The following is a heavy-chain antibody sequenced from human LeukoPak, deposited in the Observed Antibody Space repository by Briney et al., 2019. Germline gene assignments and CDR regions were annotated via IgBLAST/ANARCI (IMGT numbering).Heavy chain of an antibody. CDR3: ARFCIAVAGCYYYGMDV. CDR1: GFTFSSNG. J-gene: IGHJ6*02. D-gene: IGHD6-19*01. Sequence: PGGSLRLSCAASGFTFSSNGMHWVRQAPDMGLEWVSVIYSGGSTYYADSVKGRFTISRDNSKNTLYLQMNSLRAEDTAVYYCARFCIAVAGCYYYGMDVWGQGTTVTVSS. V-gene: IGHV3-66*01. CDR2: IYSGGST.